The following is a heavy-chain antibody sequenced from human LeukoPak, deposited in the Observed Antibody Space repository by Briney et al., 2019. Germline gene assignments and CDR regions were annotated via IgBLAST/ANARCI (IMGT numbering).Heavy chain of an antibody. Sequence: SETLSLTCTVSGGSISSSTVNWGWIRQPPGKGLEWIGGINYSGYTYYNPSLKSRVTISVDTPKNQFSLKLSSVTAADTAVYYCARPGYYDNSGFNFDYWGQGTLVTVSS. CDR2: INYSGYT. V-gene: IGHV4-39*01. CDR3: ARPGYYDNSGFNFDY. J-gene: IGHJ4*02. D-gene: IGHD3-22*01. CDR1: GGSISSSTVN.